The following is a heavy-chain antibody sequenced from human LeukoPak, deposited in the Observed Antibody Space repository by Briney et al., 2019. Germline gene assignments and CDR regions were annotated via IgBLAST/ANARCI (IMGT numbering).Heavy chain of an antibody. D-gene: IGHD3-22*01. CDR2: INHSGST. Sequence: SETLSLTCTVSGGSISSYYWSWIRQPPGKGLEWIGEINHSGSTNYNPSLKSRVTISVDTSKNQFSLKLSSVTAADTAVYYCARGKFYDSSGYYYRGQGTLVTVSS. J-gene: IGHJ4*02. V-gene: IGHV4-34*01. CDR3: ARGKFYDSSGYYY. CDR1: GGSISSYY.